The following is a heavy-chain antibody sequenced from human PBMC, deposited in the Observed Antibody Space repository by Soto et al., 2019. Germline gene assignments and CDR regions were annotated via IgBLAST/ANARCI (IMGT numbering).Heavy chain of an antibody. CDR1: GGSVSSGSYY. CDR2: ISYSGST. CDR3: TRARISMIAYY. V-gene: IGHV4-61*01. D-gene: IGHD3-16*01. Sequence: KPSETLSLTCSVSGGSVSSGSYYWGWIRQPPGRGLEWLGYISYSGSTNYNPSLKSRVTVSVATSKNQFSLKLSSVTAADTAVYYCTRARISMIAYYWGPGTLSPSP. J-gene: IGHJ4*02.